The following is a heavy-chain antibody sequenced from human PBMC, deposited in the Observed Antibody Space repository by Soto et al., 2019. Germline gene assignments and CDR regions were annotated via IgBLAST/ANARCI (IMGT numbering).Heavy chain of an antibody. J-gene: IGHJ3*02. Sequence: EVQLLESGGGLVQPGGSLRLSCAASGFTYTNYAMSWVRQTPGKGLQWVSAISDNGATTYYADSVKGRFTISRDNSKNTLYLQMNNLRGEDTAVYHCAIQGIVGAPEDIWGQGTMVTVSS. CDR1: GFTYTNYA. D-gene: IGHD1-26*01. CDR2: ISDNGATT. V-gene: IGHV3-23*01. CDR3: AIQGIVGAPEDI.